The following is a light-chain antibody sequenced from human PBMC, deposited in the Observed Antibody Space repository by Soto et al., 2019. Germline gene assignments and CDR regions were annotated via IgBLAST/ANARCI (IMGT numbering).Light chain of an antibody. CDR1: QSVSSRY. V-gene: IGKV3-20*01. Sequence: EIVLTQSPGTLSLSPGESATLSCRASQSVSSRYVAWYQQQPGQAPRLLIYDVSNRATGIPDRFIGSGSGTDFTLTITRLVPEDFALYYCQQYGSSPSTFGQGTKV. J-gene: IGKJ1*01. CDR3: QQYGSSPST. CDR2: DVS.